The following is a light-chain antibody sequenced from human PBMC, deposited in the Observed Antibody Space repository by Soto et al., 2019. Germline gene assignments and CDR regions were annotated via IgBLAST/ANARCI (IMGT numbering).Light chain of an antibody. CDR1: QSLLHSNGYNY. CDR3: MQALQTLLT. J-gene: IGKJ4*01. V-gene: IGKV2-28*01. CDR2: LGS. Sequence: DIVMTQSPLSLPVTPGEPASISCRSSQSLLHSNGYNYLDWYLQKPGQSPQLLIYLGSNRASGVPDRFSGSGSGKDFTLKISRVEAEDVGVYYCMQALQTLLTFGGGTKVAIK.